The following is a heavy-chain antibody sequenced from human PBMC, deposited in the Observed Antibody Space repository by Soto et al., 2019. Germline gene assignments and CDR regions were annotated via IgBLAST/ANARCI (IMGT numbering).Heavy chain of an antibody. D-gene: IGHD3-10*01. CDR1: GGSISSSSYY. CDR3: ARRHYGSGSYDYYYGMDV. V-gene: IGHV4-39*01. Sequence: SETLSLTCTVSGGSISSSSYYWGWIRQPPGKGLEWIGSIHYSGSTYYNPSLKSRVTISVDTSKNQFSLKLSSVTAADTAVYYCARRHYGSGSYDYYYGMDVWGQGTTVTVSS. J-gene: IGHJ6*02. CDR2: IHYSGST.